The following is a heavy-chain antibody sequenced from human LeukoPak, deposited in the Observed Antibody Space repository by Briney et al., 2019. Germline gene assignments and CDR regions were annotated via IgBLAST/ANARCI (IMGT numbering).Heavy chain of an antibody. CDR3: AIGVSSGWYYFDY. V-gene: IGHV1-24*01. CDR1: GYTLTELS. J-gene: IGHJ4*02. Sequence: GASVKVSCKVSGYTLTELSMYWVRQAPGKGLEWMGGFDPEDGETIYAQKFQGRVTMTEDTSTDTAYMELSSLRSEDTAVYYCAIGVSSGWYYFDYWGQGTLVTVSS. CDR2: FDPEDGET. D-gene: IGHD6-19*01.